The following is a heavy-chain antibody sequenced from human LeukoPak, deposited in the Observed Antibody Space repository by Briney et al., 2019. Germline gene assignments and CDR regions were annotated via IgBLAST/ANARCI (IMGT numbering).Heavy chain of an antibody. V-gene: IGHV3-48*01. CDR1: GLTFSSYS. CDR2: ISSSSSTI. J-gene: IGHJ6*02. D-gene: IGHD5-18*01. CDR3: ARDRSGYSYGWDRYYYYGMDV. Sequence: GGSLRLSCAASGLTFSSYSMNWVRQAPGKGLEWVSYISSSSSTIYYADSVKGRFTISRDNAKNSLYLQMNSLRAEDTAVYYCARDRSGYSYGWDRYYYYGMDVWGQGTTVTVSS.